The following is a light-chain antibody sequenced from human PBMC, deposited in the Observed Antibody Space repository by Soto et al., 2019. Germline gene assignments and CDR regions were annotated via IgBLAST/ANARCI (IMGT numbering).Light chain of an antibody. Sequence: DIRMTQSPSSLSASVGDRVSITCQASQDIKNYLNWYQQKPGKAPKLLIYGASNLETGVPSRFSGGGSGTDLTFTITSLQPEDFATYYCQQYDSLAQCTFGGGTKVEIE. CDR2: GAS. V-gene: IGKV1-33*01. CDR1: QDIKNY. J-gene: IGKJ4*01. CDR3: QQYDSLAQCT.